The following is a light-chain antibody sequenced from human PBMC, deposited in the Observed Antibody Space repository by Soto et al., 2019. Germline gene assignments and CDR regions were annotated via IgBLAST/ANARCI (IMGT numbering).Light chain of an antibody. CDR1: QGISSS. CDR3: QQFNSYPRT. V-gene: IGKV1-9*01. Sequence: IQLTQSPSSLSASVGDRVTITCRASQGISSSLAWYQQNPGKAPKLLIYAASTLHSGVPSRFSGSGSGIDFTLTISSLQPEDFATYYCQQFNSYPRTLGQGTKVEIK. J-gene: IGKJ1*01. CDR2: AAS.